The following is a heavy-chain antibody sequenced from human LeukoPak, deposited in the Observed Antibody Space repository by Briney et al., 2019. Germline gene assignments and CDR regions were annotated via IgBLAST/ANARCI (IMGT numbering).Heavy chain of an antibody. CDR3: ARGGGYCGGDCYGIDY. CDR1: GFTFSAYT. CDR2: ISSSSSCI. Sequence: GGSLRLSCAASGFTFSAYTMNWVRQAPGKGLEWVSSISSSSSCIYYADSVKGRFTISRDNAKNSLYLQMNSLRAEDTAVYYCARGGGYCGGDCYGIDYWGQGTLVTVSS. D-gene: IGHD2-21*01. J-gene: IGHJ4*02. V-gene: IGHV3-21*01.